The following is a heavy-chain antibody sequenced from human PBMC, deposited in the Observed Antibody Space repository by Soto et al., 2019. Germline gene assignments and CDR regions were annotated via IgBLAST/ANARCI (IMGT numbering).Heavy chain of an antibody. V-gene: IGHV1-69*02. CDR2: IIPILGIA. D-gene: IGHD3-9*01. Sequence: QVQLVQSGAEVKKPGSSVKVSCKASGGTFSSYTISWVRQAPGQGLEWMGRIIPILGIANYAQKFQGRVTITADKSTSTAYMELSSLRSEDTAVDYCARGTGRGGMVVWGQGTTFTVSS. CDR1: GGTFSSYT. CDR3: ARGTGRGGMVV. J-gene: IGHJ6*02.